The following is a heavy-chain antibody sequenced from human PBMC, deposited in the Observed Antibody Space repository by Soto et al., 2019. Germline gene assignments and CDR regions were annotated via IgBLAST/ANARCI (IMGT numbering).Heavy chain of an antibody. CDR1: GGSISSGGYY. V-gene: IGHV4-31*03. CDR3: ARDPATVTTLDI. Sequence: SETLSLTCTVSGGSISSGGYYWSWIRQHPGKGLEWIGYIYYSGSTYYNPSLKSRVTISVDTSKNLFSLKLSSVTAADTAVYYCARDPATVTTLDIWGQGTMVTVSS. J-gene: IGHJ3*02. D-gene: IGHD4-17*01. CDR2: IYYSGST.